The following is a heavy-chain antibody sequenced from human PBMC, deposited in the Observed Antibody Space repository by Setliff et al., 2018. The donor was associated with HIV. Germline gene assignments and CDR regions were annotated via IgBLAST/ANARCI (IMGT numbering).Heavy chain of an antibody. J-gene: IGHJ4*02. D-gene: IGHD3-22*01. CDR2: ISSRSTYI. CDR1: GFTFSSYS. V-gene: IGHV3-21*01. Sequence: PGGSLRLSCAASGFTFSSYSMNWVRQAPGKGLEWVSSISSRSTYIYYADSVKGRFTISRDNAKNSLYLQMNSLRAEDTAVYYCARDGAYYYDSSGYYHYYFDYWGQGTLVTVSS. CDR3: ARDGAYYYDSSGYYHYYFDY.